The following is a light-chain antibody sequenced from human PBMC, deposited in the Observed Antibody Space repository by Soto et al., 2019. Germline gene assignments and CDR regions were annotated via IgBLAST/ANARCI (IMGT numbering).Light chain of an antibody. CDR1: QSISSW. CDR3: QQYNSYSPPWT. J-gene: IGKJ1*01. CDR2: KAS. V-gene: IGKV1-5*03. Sequence: DIQMTQSPSTLSASVGDRVTITCRASQSISSWLAWYQQKPGKAPKLLIYKASSLESGVPSRFSGSGSGTEFTLTIRSLLPDDFATYYCQQYNSYSPPWTFGQGTKVEIK.